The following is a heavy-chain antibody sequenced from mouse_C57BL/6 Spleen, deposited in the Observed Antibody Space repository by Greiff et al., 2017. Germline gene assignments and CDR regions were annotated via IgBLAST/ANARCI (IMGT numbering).Heavy chain of an antibody. CDR1: GYTFTSYW. J-gene: IGHJ2*01. CDR3: ARSRTTVVATHFDY. CDR2: IDPNSGGT. V-gene: IGHV1-72*01. D-gene: IGHD1-1*01. Sequence: QVQLQQPGAELVKPGASVKLSCKASGYTFTSYWMHWVKQRPGRGLEWIGRIDPNSGGTKYNEKFKSKATLTVDKPSSTAYMQLSSLTSADSAVYYCARSRTTVVATHFDYWGQGTTLTVSS.